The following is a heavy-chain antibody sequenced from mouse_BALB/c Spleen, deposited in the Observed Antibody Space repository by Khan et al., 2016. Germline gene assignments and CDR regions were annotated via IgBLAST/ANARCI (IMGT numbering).Heavy chain of an antibody. CDR1: GFSITGFA. Sequence: QVQLKESGPGLVAPSQSLSITCTVSGFSITGFAVNWVRQPPGKGLEWLGVIWGDGSIDYEPALKSRLSISKDNSKSPDFLQMNCVQTDDTARYYCAGSYDYDGAFAYWGQGTLVTVSA. CDR2: IWGDGSI. D-gene: IGHD2-4*01. V-gene: IGHV2-6-7*01. J-gene: IGHJ3*01. CDR3: AGSYDYDGAFAY.